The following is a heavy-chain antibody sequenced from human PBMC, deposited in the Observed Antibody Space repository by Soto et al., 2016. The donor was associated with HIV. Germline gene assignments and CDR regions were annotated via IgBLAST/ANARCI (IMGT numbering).Heavy chain of an antibody. CDR2: VSKSGAA. CDR3: ARDRVALLNYYYMDS. D-gene: IGHD3-10*01. CDR1: GGSITSGTYY. Sequence: QVQLQESGPGLVTPSQTVSLTCNVSGGSITSGTYYWNWIRQSAGKGLEWIGRVSKSGAANYNPSFSSRVTISVDTSKNQISLTLNSVTAADTATYIVARDRVALLNYYYMDSGAQGLQSPSP. J-gene: IGHJ6*03. V-gene: IGHV4-61*02.